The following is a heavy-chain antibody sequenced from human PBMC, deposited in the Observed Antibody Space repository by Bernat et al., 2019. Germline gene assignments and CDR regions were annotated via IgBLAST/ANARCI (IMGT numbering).Heavy chain of an antibody. Sequence: QVQLVQSGAEVKKPGASVKVSCKASGYTFASYGISWVRQAPGQGLEWMGWISTYNGNTNYGQKLQGRVTITADESTSTAYMELSSLRSEDTAVYYCARGRGYSGYFPLNYFDYWGQGTLVTVSS. CDR3: ARGRGYSGYFPLNYFDY. CDR2: ISTYNGNT. D-gene: IGHD5-12*01. V-gene: IGHV1-18*04. CDR1: GYTFASYG. J-gene: IGHJ4*02.